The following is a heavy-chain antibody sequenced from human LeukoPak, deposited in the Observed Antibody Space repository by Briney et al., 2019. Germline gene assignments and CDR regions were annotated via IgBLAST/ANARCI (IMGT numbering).Heavy chain of an antibody. J-gene: IGHJ3*02. D-gene: IGHD6-13*01. V-gene: IGHV3-21*01. Sequence: GGSLRLSCAASGFTFSSYSMNWVRQAPGKGLEWVSSISSSSSYIYYADSVKGRFTISRDNAKNSLYLQMNSLRAEDTAVYYCARDSEGIIAAAGKDAFDIWGQGTMVTASS. CDR1: GFTFSSYS. CDR2: ISSSSSYI. CDR3: ARDSEGIIAAAGKDAFDI.